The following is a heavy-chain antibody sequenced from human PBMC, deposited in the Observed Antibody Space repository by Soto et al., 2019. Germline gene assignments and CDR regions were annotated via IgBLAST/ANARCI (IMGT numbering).Heavy chain of an antibody. J-gene: IGHJ6*02. CDR1: GYTFTSYG. CDR3: ARGAGYCSGGSCYLYYYYYGMDV. Sequence: ASVKVSCKASGYTFTSYGISWVRQAPGQGLEWMGWISAYNGNTNYAQKLQGRVTMTTDTSKNQFSLQLNSVTPEDTAVYYCARGAGYCSGGSCYLYYYYYGMDVWGQGTTVTVSS. V-gene: IGHV1-18*01. CDR2: ISAYNGNT. D-gene: IGHD2-15*01.